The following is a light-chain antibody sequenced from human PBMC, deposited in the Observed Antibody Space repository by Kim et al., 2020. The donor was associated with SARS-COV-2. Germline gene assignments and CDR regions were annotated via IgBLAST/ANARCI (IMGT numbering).Light chain of an antibody. CDR1: QSVSSIY. J-gene: IGKJ2*01. CDR3: QQYGSSPYT. CDR2: DAS. V-gene: IGKV3-20*01. Sequence: EIVLTQSPGTLSLSPGERATLSCRASQSVSSIYLAWYQQKPGQAPRLLIYDASSRATGIPDRFSGSGSGTDFTLTISRLEPEDFAVYYCQQYGSSPYTFGQGTKLEI.